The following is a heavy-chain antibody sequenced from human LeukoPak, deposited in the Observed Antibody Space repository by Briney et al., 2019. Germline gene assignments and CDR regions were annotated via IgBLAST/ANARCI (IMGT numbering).Heavy chain of an antibody. CDR1: GGSFSGYY. CDR3: ARGGATVLAFDV. CDR2: INHSGTT. D-gene: IGHD4-11*01. Sequence: SETLSLTCAVYGGSFSGYYWSWFRQPPGKGLEWIGEINHSGTTNYNPSLKSRVTMSVDTSKNQFSLKLNSVTAADTAVYYCARGGATVLAFDVWGQGTVVTVSS. J-gene: IGHJ3*01. V-gene: IGHV4-34*01.